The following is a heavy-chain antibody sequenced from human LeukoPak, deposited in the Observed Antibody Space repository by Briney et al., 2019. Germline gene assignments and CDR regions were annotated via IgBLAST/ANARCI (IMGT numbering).Heavy chain of an antibody. V-gene: IGHV4-38-2*02. J-gene: IGHJ4*02. Sequence: PSETLSLTCSVSGYPISSVYYWGWIRRPPGKGLEWIGSINHGGSTDYNPSLKSRVIISIDTSKNHFSLKLTSVTAADTAVYYCARVGPNWGFKENFDFWGQGTLVTVSS. CDR1: GYPISSVYY. CDR3: ARVGPNWGFKENFDF. CDR2: INHGGST. D-gene: IGHD7-27*01.